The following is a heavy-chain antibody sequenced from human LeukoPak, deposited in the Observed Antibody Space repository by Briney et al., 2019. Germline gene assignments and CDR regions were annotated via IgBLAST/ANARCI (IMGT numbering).Heavy chain of an antibody. D-gene: IGHD6-13*01. CDR3: ARGLGYSSSWYWNKFDY. CDR1: GFTFSSYS. CDR2: ISSSSSYI. J-gene: IGHJ4*02. Sequence: GGSLRLSCAASGFTFSSYSMNWVRQAPGKGLEWVSSISSSSSYIYYADSVKGRFTISRDNAKNSLYLQMNSLRAEDTAVYYCARGLGYSSSWYWNKFDYWGQGTLVTVSS. V-gene: IGHV3-21*01.